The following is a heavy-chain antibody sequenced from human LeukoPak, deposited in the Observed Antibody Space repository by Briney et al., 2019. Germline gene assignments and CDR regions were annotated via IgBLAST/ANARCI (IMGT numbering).Heavy chain of an antibody. CDR2: MSGSGYYT. CDR3: AKMEGQRLYDYCMDV. D-gene: IGHD3-3*01. V-gene: IGHV3-23*01. J-gene: IGHJ6*03. CDR1: GFAFSNFA. Sequence: GGSLRHSCAASGFAFSNFAMSWVRQAPGKGLEWVSAMSGSGYYTYYVESVKGRFTISRDNSKNTLYLHMNSLRADDTAVYYCAKMEGQRLYDYCMDVWGRGTTVTVSS.